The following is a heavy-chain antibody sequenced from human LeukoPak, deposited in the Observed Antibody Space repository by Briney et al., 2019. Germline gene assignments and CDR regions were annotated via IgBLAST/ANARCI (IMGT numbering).Heavy chain of an antibody. D-gene: IGHD6-13*01. CDR3: ARGGSSWYLDNWFDP. V-gene: IGHV1-18*01. J-gene: IGHJ5*02. Sequence: GASVKVSCKASGYTFTSYGISWVRQAPGQGLEWLGWISAYNGNTNYAQKLQGRVTMTTDTSTSTAYMELRSLRSDDTAVYYCARGGSSWYLDNWFDPWGQGTLVTVSS. CDR1: GYTFTSYG. CDR2: ISAYNGNT.